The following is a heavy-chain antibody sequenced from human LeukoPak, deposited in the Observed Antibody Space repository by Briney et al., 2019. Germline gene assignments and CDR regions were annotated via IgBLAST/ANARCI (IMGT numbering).Heavy chain of an antibody. Sequence: PGGSLRLSCAASGFTVSSNYMSWVRQAPGKGLEWVSVIYSGGSTYYADSVKGRFTISRDNSKNTLYLQMNSLRAEDTAVYYCARVKEKRYYFDYWGQGTLVTVSS. CDR3: ARVKEKRYYFDY. D-gene: IGHD5-24*01. CDR1: GFTVSSNY. CDR2: IYSGGST. J-gene: IGHJ4*02. V-gene: IGHV3-66*01.